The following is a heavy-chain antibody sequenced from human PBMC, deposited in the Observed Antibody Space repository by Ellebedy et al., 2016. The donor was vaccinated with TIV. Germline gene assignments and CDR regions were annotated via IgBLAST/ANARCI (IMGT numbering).Heavy chain of an antibody. Sequence: PGGSLRLSCKGFGYSFTNYWIVWVRQMPGKGLEWMGVIYPADSHLTSSPSFQGQVTISADKSISTAYLQWSSLKASDSAMYYCARQSQGGGESGVFDIWGQGTLLTVSS. D-gene: IGHD3-16*01. V-gene: IGHV5-51*01. CDR2: IYPADSHL. CDR1: GYSFTNYW. CDR3: ARQSQGGGESGVFDI. J-gene: IGHJ3*02.